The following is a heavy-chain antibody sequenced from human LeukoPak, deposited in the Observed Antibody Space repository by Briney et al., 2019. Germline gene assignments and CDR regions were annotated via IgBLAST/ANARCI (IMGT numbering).Heavy chain of an antibody. Sequence: GGSLRLSCAASGFTFSSYVMTWVRQAPGKGLEWVSTISGSGISTYYADSVKGRFTISRDNAKNSLYLQMNSLRAEDTAVYYCARASGDLGIAVWGQGTLVTVSS. CDR2: ISGSGIST. J-gene: IGHJ4*02. CDR3: ARASGDLGIAV. CDR1: GFTFSSYV. V-gene: IGHV3-23*01. D-gene: IGHD6-19*01.